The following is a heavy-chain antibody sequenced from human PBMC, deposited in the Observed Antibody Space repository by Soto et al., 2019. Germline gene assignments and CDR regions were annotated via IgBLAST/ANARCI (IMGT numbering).Heavy chain of an antibody. Sequence: SLRLSCAGSGFAFTRYSMNWVRQAPGKGLEWVSSISSTTNYIYYGDSMKGRFTISRDNAKNSLYLEMNSLRAEDTAVYYCARESEDLTSNFDYWGQGTLVTVSS. J-gene: IGHJ4*02. V-gene: IGHV3-21*06. CDR3: ARESEDLTSNFDY. CDR1: GFAFTRYS. CDR2: ISSTTNYI.